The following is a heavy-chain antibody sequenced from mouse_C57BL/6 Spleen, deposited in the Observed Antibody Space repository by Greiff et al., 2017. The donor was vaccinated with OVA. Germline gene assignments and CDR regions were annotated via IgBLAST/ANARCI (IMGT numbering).Heavy chain of an antibody. CDR3: ARGSGLDY. Sequence: EVQVVESGPGLVKPSQSLSLTCSVTGYSITSGYYWNWIRQFPGNKLEWMGYISYDGSNNYNPSLKNRISITRDTSKNHFFLKLNSLTTEDTATYYCARGSGLDYWGQGTTLTVSS. D-gene: IGHD6-1*01. V-gene: IGHV3-6*01. CDR1: GYSITSGYY. CDR2: ISYDGSN. J-gene: IGHJ2*01.